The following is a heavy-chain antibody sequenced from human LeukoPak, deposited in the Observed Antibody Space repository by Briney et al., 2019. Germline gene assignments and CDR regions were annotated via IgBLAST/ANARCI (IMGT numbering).Heavy chain of an antibody. D-gene: IGHD3-10*01. Sequence: TLSLTCTVSGGSVNSGAYYWSWIRQFPGKGLEWIGQIFFTGRTDYNPSLKSRLAISIDTSRDQFSLELSSVSAADTATYYCARDRASGMVYWGQGILVTVSS. CDR2: IFFTGRT. CDR1: GGSVNSGAYY. V-gene: IGHV4-31*03. CDR3: ARDRASGMVY. J-gene: IGHJ4*02.